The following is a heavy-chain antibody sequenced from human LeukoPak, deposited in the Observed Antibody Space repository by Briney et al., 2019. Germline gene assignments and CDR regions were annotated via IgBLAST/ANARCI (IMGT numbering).Heavy chain of an antibody. D-gene: IGHD6-6*01. CDR3: ARRVSSSSNWFDL. J-gene: IGHJ5*02. CDR2: IIPIFGTA. Sequence: SVKVSCKASGGTFSSYAISWVRQAPGQGLEWMGGIIPIFGTANYVQKFQGRVTITTDESTSTAYMELSSLRSEDTAVYYCARRVSSSSNWFDLWGQGTLVTVSS. CDR1: GGTFSSYA. V-gene: IGHV1-69*05.